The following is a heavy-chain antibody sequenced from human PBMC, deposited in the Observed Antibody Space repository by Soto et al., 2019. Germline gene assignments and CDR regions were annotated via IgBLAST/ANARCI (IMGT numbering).Heavy chain of an antibody. Sequence: ASVKVSCNDSGGTFSSYAISWVRQAPGQGLEWMGGIIPIFGTANYAQKFQGRVTITADESTSTAYMELSSLRSEDTAVYYCAVDLVATIGLRGWFGPWRHLTLFTASS. CDR3: AVDLVATIGLRGWFGP. J-gene: IGHJ5*02. D-gene: IGHD5-12*01. CDR2: IIPIFGTA. CDR1: GGTFSSYA. V-gene: IGHV1-69*13.